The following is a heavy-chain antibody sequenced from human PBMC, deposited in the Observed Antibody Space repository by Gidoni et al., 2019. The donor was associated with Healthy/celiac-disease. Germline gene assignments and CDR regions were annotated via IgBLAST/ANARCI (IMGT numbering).Heavy chain of an antibody. Sequence: EVQLVESGGGLVKPGGSLRLSCAASGFTFSSYSMNWVRQAPGKGLEWVSSISSSSSYIYDADSVKGRFTISRDNAKKSLYLKMNSLRAEDTAVYYCARNPVEPYAFDIWGQGTMVTVSS. CDR1: GFTFSSYS. J-gene: IGHJ3*02. CDR3: ARNPVEPYAFDI. CDR2: ISSSSSYI. D-gene: IGHD1-26*01. V-gene: IGHV3-21*01.